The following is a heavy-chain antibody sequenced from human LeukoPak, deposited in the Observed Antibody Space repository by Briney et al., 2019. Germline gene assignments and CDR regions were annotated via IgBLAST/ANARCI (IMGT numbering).Heavy chain of an antibody. D-gene: IGHD6-13*01. J-gene: IGHJ5*02. CDR2: IYYSGDT. CDR1: GFTFTDYY. Sequence: GSLRLSCAASGFTFTDYYMSWIRQPPGKALEWIGSIYYSGDTYYNPALQSRVTISVDTSKNQFSLRLSSVTAADTAMYYCARDSALGNTYNWFDPWGQGTLVTVSS. CDR3: ARDSALGNTYNWFDP. V-gene: IGHV4-38-2*02.